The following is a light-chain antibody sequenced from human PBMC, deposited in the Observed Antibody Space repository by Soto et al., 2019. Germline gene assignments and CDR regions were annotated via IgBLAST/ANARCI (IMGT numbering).Light chain of an antibody. CDR3: HVWDSSTAV. CDR1: NIGTRN. Sequence: SYELTQPLSVSVPLGQTASITCGGNNIGTRNIHWYQQKPGQAPVLVVYRDSNRPAGIPERFSGSNSGNTATLTSSRAQAGDDADYYCHVWDSSTAVFGGGTKVTVL. J-gene: IGLJ3*02. V-gene: IGLV3-9*01. CDR2: RDS.